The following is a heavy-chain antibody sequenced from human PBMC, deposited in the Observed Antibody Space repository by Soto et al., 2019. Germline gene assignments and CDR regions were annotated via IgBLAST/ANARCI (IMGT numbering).Heavy chain of an antibody. Sequence: GGSLRLSCAASGFSFSTYGMHWVRQAPGKGLEWVAVIWYDGSNEYYADSVKGRFTIPRDSSTNALYLQMNSLRAEDTAVYYCARDWLSHCFDYWGQGTPVTVSS. D-gene: IGHD5-12*01. CDR1: GFSFSTYG. CDR2: IWYDGSNE. J-gene: IGHJ4*02. V-gene: IGHV3-33*01. CDR3: ARDWLSHCFDY.